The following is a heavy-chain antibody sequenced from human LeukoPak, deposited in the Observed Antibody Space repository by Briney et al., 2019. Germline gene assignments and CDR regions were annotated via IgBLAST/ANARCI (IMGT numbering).Heavy chain of an antibody. J-gene: IGHJ4*02. Sequence: SETLSLTCTVSGGSINNYYWSWIRQPPGKGLEWIGYIYYSGSTNYNSSLKSRVTISVDTSKNQFSLKLSSVTAADTAVYYCARLHNYDFWSGYDNFDYWGQGTLVTVSS. D-gene: IGHD3-3*01. V-gene: IGHV4-59*08. CDR1: GGSINNYY. CDR2: IYYSGST. CDR3: ARLHNYDFWSGYDNFDY.